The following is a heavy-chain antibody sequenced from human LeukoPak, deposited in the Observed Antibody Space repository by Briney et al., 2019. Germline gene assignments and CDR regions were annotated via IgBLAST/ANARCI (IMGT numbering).Heavy chain of an antibody. V-gene: IGHV1-3*04. CDR3: ARRLGRSFDY. Sequence: ASVKVSCKASGYTFISHAIHWVRQAPGQRLEWMGWINIGNGNTKYSQNFQGRITITRDTSATTAYMDLSSLRSEDTAVYYCARRLGRSFDYWGQGTLVTVSS. J-gene: IGHJ4*02. CDR2: INIGNGNT. D-gene: IGHD2-21*01. CDR1: GYTFISHA.